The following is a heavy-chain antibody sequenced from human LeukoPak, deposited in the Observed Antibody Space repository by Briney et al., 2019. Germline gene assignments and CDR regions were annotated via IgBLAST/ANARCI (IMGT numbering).Heavy chain of an antibody. J-gene: IGHJ4*02. D-gene: IGHD4-17*01. CDR2: MYNSGST. V-gene: IGHV4-61*01. Sequence: SETLSLTCTVSGASITNGYYWGWIRQPPGKGLEWIAYMYNSGSTNYNPSLKSRVTISIDTSKNQFSLKLSSLTAADTAIYYCARGIEXYXDYXYXGQGIXVT. CDR3: ARGIEXYXDYXY. CDR1: GASITNGYY.